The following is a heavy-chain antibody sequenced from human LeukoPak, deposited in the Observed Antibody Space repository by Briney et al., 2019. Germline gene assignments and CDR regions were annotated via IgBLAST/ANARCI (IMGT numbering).Heavy chain of an antibody. CDR2: ISWNSGSI. CDR1: GFTFDDYA. CDR3: ARVTKGIATEFDY. D-gene: IGHD6-13*01. Sequence: GRSLRLSCAASGFTFDDYAMHWVRQAPGKGLEWASGISWNSGSIGYADSVKGRFTISRDNAKNSLYLQMNSLRAEDTAIYYCARVTKGIATEFDYWGQGTLVTVSS. J-gene: IGHJ4*02. V-gene: IGHV3-9*01.